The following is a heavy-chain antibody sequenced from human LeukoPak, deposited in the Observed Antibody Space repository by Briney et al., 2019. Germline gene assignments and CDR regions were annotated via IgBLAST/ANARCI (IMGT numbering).Heavy chain of an antibody. CDR3: ARVGGESLNILNYYMDV. CDR1: GGSISSGDYY. CDR2: IYYSGST. V-gene: IGHV4-30-4*08. D-gene: IGHD2/OR15-2a*01. J-gene: IGHJ6*03. Sequence: SETLSLTCTVSGGSISSGDYYWSWIRQPPGKGLEWIGYIYYSGSTYYNPSLKSRVTISVDTSKNQFSLKLSSETAADTAVYYCARVGGESLNILNYYMDVWGKGTTVTVSS.